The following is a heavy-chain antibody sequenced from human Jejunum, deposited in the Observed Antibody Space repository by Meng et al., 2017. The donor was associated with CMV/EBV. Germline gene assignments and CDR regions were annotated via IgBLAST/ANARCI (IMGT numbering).Heavy chain of an antibody. D-gene: IGHD3-10*01. CDR1: GVTCSGDA. J-gene: IGHJ4*02. CDR3: AKYYMSGSYYNFDS. Sequence: GVTCSGDAVTWDRKGQRKGLKLVSSISVSGGTTFYVDSVRGRLTMSRDNSKNKLYLQSNSLRAEDTAIYYCAKYYMSGSYYNFDSWGQGTRVTVSS. CDR2: ISVSGGTT. V-gene: IGHV3-23*01.